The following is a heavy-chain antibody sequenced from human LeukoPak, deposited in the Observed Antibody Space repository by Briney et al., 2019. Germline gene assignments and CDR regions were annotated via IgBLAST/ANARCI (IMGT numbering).Heavy chain of an antibody. CDR2: IYYSGST. CDR3: ARLTPVLEVDY. J-gene: IGHJ4*02. Sequence: SETLSLTCTVSGSSTSSSSHYWGWIRQPPGKGLEWIGNIYYSGSTYYNSSLKSRLTISVDTSKNQFSLKLSSVTAADTAVYYCARLTPVLEVDYWGQGTLVTVSS. CDR1: GSSTSSSSHY. V-gene: IGHV4-39*01. D-gene: IGHD5-24*01.